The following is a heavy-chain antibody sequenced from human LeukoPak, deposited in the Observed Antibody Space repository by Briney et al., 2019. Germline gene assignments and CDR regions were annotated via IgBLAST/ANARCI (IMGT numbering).Heavy chain of an antibody. Sequence: GGSLRLSCAASGFAFSSYWMHWVRQAPGKGLVWVSRLNSGGSTTSYADSVKGRFTTSRDNAKNTLYLQMNSLRAEDTAVYYCARDFPGDFWSGYYWTDYYGMDVWGQGTTVTVSS. D-gene: IGHD3-3*01. CDR3: ARDFPGDFWSGYYWTDYYGMDV. J-gene: IGHJ6*02. CDR2: LNSGGSTT. V-gene: IGHV3-74*01. CDR1: GFAFSSYW.